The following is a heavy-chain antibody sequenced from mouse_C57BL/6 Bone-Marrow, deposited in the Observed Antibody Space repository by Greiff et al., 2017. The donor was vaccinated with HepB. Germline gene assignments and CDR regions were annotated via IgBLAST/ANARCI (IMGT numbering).Heavy chain of an antibody. Sequence: QVQLQQSGAELVRPGTSVKVSCQASGYAFTNYLIEWVKQRPGQGLEWIGVINPGSGGTNYNEKFKGKATLTADKSSSTAYMQLSSLTSEDSAVYFCARHDGSSYWYFDVWGTGTTVTVSS. CDR2: INPGSGGT. D-gene: IGHD1-1*01. J-gene: IGHJ1*03. CDR3: ARHDGSSYWYFDV. CDR1: GYAFTNYL. V-gene: IGHV1-54*01.